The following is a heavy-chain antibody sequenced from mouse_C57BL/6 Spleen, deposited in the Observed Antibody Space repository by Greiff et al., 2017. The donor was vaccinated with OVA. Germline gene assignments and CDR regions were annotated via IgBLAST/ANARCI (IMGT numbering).Heavy chain of an antibody. CDR2: IYPGSGST. CDR1: GYTFTSYW. J-gene: IGHJ2*01. D-gene: IGHD1-1*01. CDR3: ARDYYGSSPWYFDY. Sequence: QVQLQQPGAELVKPRASVKMSCKASGYTFTSYWITWVKQRPGQGLEWIGDIYPGSGSTNYNEKFKSKATLTVDTSSSTAYMQLSSLTSEDSAVYYCARDYYGSSPWYFDYWGQGTTLTVSS. V-gene: IGHV1-55*01.